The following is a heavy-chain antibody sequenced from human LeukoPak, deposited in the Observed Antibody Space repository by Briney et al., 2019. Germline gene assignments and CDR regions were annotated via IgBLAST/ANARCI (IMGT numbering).Heavy chain of an antibody. J-gene: IGHJ3*02. CDR2: IYTSGST. Sequence: SETLSLTCTVSGGSISSYYWSWIRQPAGKGLEWIGRIYTSGSTNYNPSLKSRVTMSVDTSKNQFSLKLSSVTAADTAVYYCARANSSSWYARDDAFDIWGQGTMVTVSS. CDR1: GGSISSYY. V-gene: IGHV4-4*07. CDR3: ARANSSSWYARDDAFDI. D-gene: IGHD6-13*01.